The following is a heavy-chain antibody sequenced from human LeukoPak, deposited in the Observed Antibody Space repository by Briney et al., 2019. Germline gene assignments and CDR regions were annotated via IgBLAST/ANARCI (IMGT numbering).Heavy chain of an antibody. D-gene: IGHD4-11*01. CDR2: IKQDGSEK. J-gene: IGHJ4*02. CDR1: GGSISSYY. Sequence: ETLSLTCTVSGGSISSYYWSWVRQAPGKGLEWVANIKQDGSEKYYVDSVKGRFTISRDNAKNSLYLQMNSLRAEDTAVYYCARGTGSNYTLGYWGQGTLVTVSS. CDR3: ARGTGSNYTLGY. V-gene: IGHV3-7*01.